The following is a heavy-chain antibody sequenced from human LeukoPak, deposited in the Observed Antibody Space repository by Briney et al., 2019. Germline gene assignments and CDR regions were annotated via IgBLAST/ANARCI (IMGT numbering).Heavy chain of an antibody. J-gene: IGHJ3*02. CDR3: ARREYYDILTGYYTAFDI. Sequence: SETLSLTCTVSGGSISSGSYYWSWIRQPAGKGLEWIGRIYTSGSTNYNPSLKSRVTISVDTSKNQFSLKLSSVTAADTAVYYCARREYYDILTGYYTAFDIWGQGTMVTVSS. D-gene: IGHD3-9*01. CDR1: GGSISSGSYY. CDR2: IYTSGST. V-gene: IGHV4-61*02.